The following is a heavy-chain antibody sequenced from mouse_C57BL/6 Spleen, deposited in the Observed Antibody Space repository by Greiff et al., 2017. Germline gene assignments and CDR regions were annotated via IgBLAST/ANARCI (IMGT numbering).Heavy chain of an antibody. CDR3: ARDLPRYFDY. V-gene: IGHV3-6*01. CDR2: ISYDGSN. CDR1: GYSITSGYY. Sequence: EVKLQESGPGLVKPSQSLSLTCSVTGYSITSGYYWNWIRQFPGNKLEWMGYISYDGSNNYNPSLKNRISITRDTSKNQFFLKLNSVTTEDTATYYCARDLPRYFDYWGQGTTLTVSS. J-gene: IGHJ2*01.